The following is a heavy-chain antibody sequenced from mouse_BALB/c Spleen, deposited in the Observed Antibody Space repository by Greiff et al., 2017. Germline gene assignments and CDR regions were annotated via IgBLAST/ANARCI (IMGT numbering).Heavy chain of an antibody. CDR2: INPSTGYT. Sequence: VQLQQSGAELAKPGASVKMSCKASGYTFTSYWMHWVKQRPGQGLEWIGYINPSTGYTEYNQKFKDKATLTADKSSSTAYMQLSSLTSEDSAIYYCARLEVRRMDYWGQGTSVTVSS. D-gene: IGHD2-14*01. V-gene: IGHV1-7*01. CDR3: ARLEVRRMDY. J-gene: IGHJ4*01. CDR1: GYTFTSYW.